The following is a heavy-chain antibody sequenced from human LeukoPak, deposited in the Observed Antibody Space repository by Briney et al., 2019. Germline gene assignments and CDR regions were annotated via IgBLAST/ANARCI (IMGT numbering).Heavy chain of an antibody. CDR1: GYTFTGYY. D-gene: IGHD5-18*01. CDR2: INPNSGGT. Sequence: ASVKVTCKASGYTFTGYYMHWVRQAPGQGLEWMGWINPNSGGTNYAQKFQGRVTMTRDTSISTAYMELSRLRSDDTAVYYCARGYSYGDLFDPWGQGTLVTVSS. CDR3: ARGYSYGDLFDP. V-gene: IGHV1-2*02. J-gene: IGHJ5*02.